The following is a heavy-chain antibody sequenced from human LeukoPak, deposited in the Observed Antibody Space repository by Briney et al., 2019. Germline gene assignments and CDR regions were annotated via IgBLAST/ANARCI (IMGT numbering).Heavy chain of an antibody. Sequence: ASVKVSCKASGGTFSSYAISWVRQAPGQGLEWMGGIIPIFGTANYAQKFQGRVTIATDESTSTAYMELSSLRSEDPAVYYCARGQRDFWSGYYNWFDPWGQGTLVTVSS. J-gene: IGHJ5*02. CDR2: IIPIFGTA. CDR1: GGTFSSYA. V-gene: IGHV1-69*05. D-gene: IGHD3-3*01. CDR3: ARGQRDFWSGYYNWFDP.